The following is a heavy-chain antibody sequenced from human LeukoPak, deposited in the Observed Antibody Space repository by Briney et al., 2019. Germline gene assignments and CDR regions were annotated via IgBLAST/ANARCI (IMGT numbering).Heavy chain of an antibody. V-gene: IGHV3-64*01. CDR2: ISSNGGST. J-gene: IGHJ3*02. Sequence: TGGSLRLSCAASGFTFSSYAMHWVRQAPGKGLEYVSAISSNGGSTYYANSVKGRFTISRDNSKNTLYLQMGSLRAEDMAVYYCARDRRPSGYGHDAFDIWGQGTMVTVSS. CDR1: GFTFSSYA. CDR3: ARDRRPSGYGHDAFDI. D-gene: IGHD5-12*01.